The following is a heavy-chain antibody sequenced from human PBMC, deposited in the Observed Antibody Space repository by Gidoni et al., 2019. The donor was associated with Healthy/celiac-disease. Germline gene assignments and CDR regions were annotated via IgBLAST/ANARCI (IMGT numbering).Heavy chain of an antibody. CDR1: GLTFSSYG. Sequence: QVQLLASRGGVVQTGRSLRLSCAASGLTFSSYGMHWVRQAPGKGLEWVAVIWDDGSNKYYADSVKGRFTISRDNSKNTLYLQMNSLRAEDTAVYYCARIDLPEGRGAFDIWGQGTMVTVSS. CDR2: IWDDGSNK. D-gene: IGHD3-10*01. V-gene: IGHV3-33*01. J-gene: IGHJ3*02. CDR3: ARIDLPEGRGAFDI.